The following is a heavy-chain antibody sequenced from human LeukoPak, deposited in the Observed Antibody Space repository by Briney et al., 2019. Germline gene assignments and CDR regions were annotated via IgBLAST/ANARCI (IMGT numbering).Heavy chain of an antibody. CDR3: ARVGCGGDCYHAFDY. Sequence: SVKVSCKASGGTFISYAISWVRQAPGQGLEWMGGIIPIFGTANYAQKFQGRVTITADESTSTAYMELSSLRSEDTAVYYCARVGCGGDCYHAFDYWGQGTLVTVSS. CDR1: GGTFISYA. J-gene: IGHJ4*02. CDR2: IIPIFGTA. D-gene: IGHD2-21*02. V-gene: IGHV1-69*13.